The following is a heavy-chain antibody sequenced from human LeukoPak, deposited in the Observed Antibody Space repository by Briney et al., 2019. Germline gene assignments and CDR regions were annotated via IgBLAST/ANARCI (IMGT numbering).Heavy chain of an antibody. CDR1: GGSISSYY. CDR3: AMGTLAWAFDI. V-gene: IGHV4-59*08. J-gene: IGHJ3*02. D-gene: IGHD7-27*01. Sequence: SETLSLTCTVSGGSISSYYWSWIRQTPGKGLEWIGYIYYNGNTNSNPSLKSRVTISIDTSKNQFSLKLSSVTAADTAVYYCAMGTLAWAFDIWGQGTMVTVSS. CDR2: IYYNGNT.